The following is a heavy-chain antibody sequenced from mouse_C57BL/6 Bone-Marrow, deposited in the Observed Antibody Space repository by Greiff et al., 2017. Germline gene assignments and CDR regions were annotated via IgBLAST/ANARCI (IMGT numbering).Heavy chain of an antibody. V-gene: IGHV3-6*01. CDR3: ARGSSYVDDY. Sequence: ESGPGLVKPSQSLSLTCSVTGYSITSGYYWNWIRQFPGNKLEWMGYISYDGSNNYNPSLKNRISITRDTSKNQCFLKLNSVTTEDTATYYCARGSSYVDDYWGQGTTLTVSS. CDR2: ISYDGSN. CDR1: GYSITSGYY. D-gene: IGHD1-1*01. J-gene: IGHJ2*01.